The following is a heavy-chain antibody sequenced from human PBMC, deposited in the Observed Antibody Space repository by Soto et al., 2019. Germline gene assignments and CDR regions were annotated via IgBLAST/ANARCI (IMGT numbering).Heavy chain of an antibody. D-gene: IGHD2-8*02. CDR2: ILVGGST. Sequence: RLSCAASGFICSSYDMSWVLQAPVKGLEWVSTILVGGSTHYEDSVKGRFTISRDRSKNTLYLQMNSLTAGDTAVYYCAKATATGGGAFDICGQGTMVTVSS. V-gene: IGHV3-23*01. J-gene: IGHJ3*02. CDR3: AKATATGGGAFDI. CDR1: GFICSSYD.